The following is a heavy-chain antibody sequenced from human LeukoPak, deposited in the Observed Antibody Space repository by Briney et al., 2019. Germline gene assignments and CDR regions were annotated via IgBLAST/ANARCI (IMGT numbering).Heavy chain of an antibody. CDR1: GYTFTTYA. D-gene: IGHD4-17*01. J-gene: IGHJ4*02. V-gene: IGHV1-3*01. Sequence: ASVEVSCKASGYTFTTYAIHWVRQATGQRLEWMGWINAADNTKYSQKFQGRVTFTRDTSASTAYMELSSLRSEDTAIYYCAHLLDYGDNRLDFWGQGTLVTVSS. CDR2: INAADNT. CDR3: AHLLDYGDNRLDF.